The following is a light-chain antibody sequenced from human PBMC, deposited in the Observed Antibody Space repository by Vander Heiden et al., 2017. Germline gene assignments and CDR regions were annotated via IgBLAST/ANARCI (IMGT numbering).Light chain of an antibody. J-gene: IGKJ1*01. CDR1: QSVNNN. CDR2: DAS. CDR3: QQYNNWPTWT. Sequence: EIVLTQSPASLPVSPGERATLSCRASQSVNNNLAWYQQKPGQAPRLLIYDASTRVTGIPGRFSGSGSGTEFTLSISSLQSEDFAVYYCQQYNNWPTWTFGQGTKVEVK. V-gene: IGKV3-15*01.